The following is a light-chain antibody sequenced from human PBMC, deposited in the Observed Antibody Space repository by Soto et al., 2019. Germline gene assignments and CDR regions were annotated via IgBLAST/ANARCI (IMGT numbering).Light chain of an antibody. J-gene: IGKJ5*01. CDR3: QPFGRSIA. CDR1: QSVSSRY. V-gene: IGKV3-20*01. Sequence: ENVLKGLPGTQWVALGGRATLTCRASQSVSSRYSAWYQQRACQAHSLLIYGSSSRASGISDRFSVSGSWTDFNLSFSLLEPDYYAVYSCQPFGRSIAFGHGTRLEI. CDR2: GSS.